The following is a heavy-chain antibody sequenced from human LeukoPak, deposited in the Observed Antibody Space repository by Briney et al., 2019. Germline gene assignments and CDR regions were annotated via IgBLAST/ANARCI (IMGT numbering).Heavy chain of an antibody. CDR2: ISSSSSYI. V-gene: IGHV3-21*04. D-gene: IGHD4-17*01. Sequence: PGGSLRLSCAAAGFTFSSYSMNWVRQAPGKGLEWVSSISSSSSYIYYADSVKGRFTISRDNAKNSLYLQMNSLRAEDTAVYYCARGENGDYAAFDYWGQGTLVTVSS. J-gene: IGHJ4*02. CDR1: GFTFSSYS. CDR3: ARGENGDYAAFDY.